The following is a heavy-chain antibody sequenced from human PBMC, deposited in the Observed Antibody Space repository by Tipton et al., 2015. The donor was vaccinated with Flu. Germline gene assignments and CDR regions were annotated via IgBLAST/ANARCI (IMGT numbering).Heavy chain of an antibody. CDR1: GDSISGYY. V-gene: IGHV4-59*01. CDR3: AREGLRVSVFFDI. J-gene: IGHJ3*02. CDR2: IYYSGST. Sequence: TLSLTCTVSGDSISGYYWSWIRQSPGKGLEWIGYIYYSGSTHYNPSLKSRVTLSLDTSKNQLSLQLTSVTAADAAVYYCAREGLRVSVFFDIWGQGTMVTVSS.